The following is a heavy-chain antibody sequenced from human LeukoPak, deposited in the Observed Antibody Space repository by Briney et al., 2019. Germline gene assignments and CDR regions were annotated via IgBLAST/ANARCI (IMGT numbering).Heavy chain of an antibody. Sequence: GRSLTLSCAASGFTFSTYAMNWVCQAPGKGLEWVAVISYDGRQNYYADSVKGRFTISRDNSKNTLYLQMNSLRDEDSAAYYCARVYLERLTAGYFDHWGQGTWVTVSP. V-gene: IGHV3-30*04. D-gene: IGHD2-8*01. CDR2: ISYDGRQN. CDR1: GFTFSTYA. J-gene: IGHJ4*02. CDR3: ARVYLERLTAGYFDH.